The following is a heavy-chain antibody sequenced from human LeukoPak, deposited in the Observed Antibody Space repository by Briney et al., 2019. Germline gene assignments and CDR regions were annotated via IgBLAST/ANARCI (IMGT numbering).Heavy chain of an antibody. V-gene: IGHV3-30-3*01. J-gene: IGHJ4*02. Sequence: PGGSLRLSCAASGFTFSSYAMHWVRQAPGKGLEWVVVISYDGSNKYYADSVKGRFTISRDNSKNTLYLQMNSLRAEDTAVYYCAKVANLYCSGGSCYWDYWGQGTLVTVPS. D-gene: IGHD2-15*01. CDR1: GFTFSSYA. CDR3: AKVANLYCSGGSCYWDY. CDR2: ISYDGSNK.